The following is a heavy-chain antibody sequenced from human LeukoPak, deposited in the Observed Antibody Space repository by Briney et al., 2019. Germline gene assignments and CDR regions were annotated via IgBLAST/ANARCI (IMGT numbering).Heavy chain of an antibody. V-gene: IGHV1-24*01. CDR2: FDREDGEI. CDR3: AAMVRGVIVPHFDD. CDR1: GYTLSELT. J-gene: IGHJ4*02. Sequence: ASVKVSCKVSGYTLSELTMHWVRQAPGKGLEWMGGFDREDGEIIYAQNFQDRVTMTEDTSTDTAYMEMTSLTSEDTAVFYCAAMVRGVIVPHFDDWGQGTLVTVSS. D-gene: IGHD3-10*01.